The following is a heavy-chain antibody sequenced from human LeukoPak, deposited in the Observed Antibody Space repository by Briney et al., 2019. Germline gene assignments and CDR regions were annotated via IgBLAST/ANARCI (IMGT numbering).Heavy chain of an antibody. J-gene: IGHJ4*02. Sequence: GGSLRLSCAASGFTFSSYAMHWVRQAPGKGLEWVAVISYDGSNKYYADSVKGRFTISRDSSKNTLYVQMNRLRAEDTAVYYCAKANRDYDFWSGYPCFEYWGQGTLVTVSS. D-gene: IGHD3-3*01. CDR2: ISYDGSNK. CDR1: GFTFSSYA. CDR3: AKANRDYDFWSGYPCFEY. V-gene: IGHV3-30*04.